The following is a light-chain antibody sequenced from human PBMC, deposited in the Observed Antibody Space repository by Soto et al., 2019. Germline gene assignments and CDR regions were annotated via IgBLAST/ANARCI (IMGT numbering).Light chain of an antibody. J-gene: IGKJ2*01. V-gene: IGKV3-20*01. CDR1: QSVSSNY. Sequence: EIVLTQSPGTLSLSPGEGATLSCRASQSVSSNYLAWYQQKPGQAPRLLIYGASSRAAGIPGKFSGSGSGIGITLTISRRERDDSALYFCKLNDSSPTFVLGNKLEIK. CDR2: GAS. CDR3: KLNDSSPT.